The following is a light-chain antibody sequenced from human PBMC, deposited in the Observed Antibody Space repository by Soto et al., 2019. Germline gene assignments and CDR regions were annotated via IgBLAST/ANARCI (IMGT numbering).Light chain of an antibody. V-gene: IGLV3-21*02. CDR1: NIGTKR. CDR2: DDS. Sequence: SYELTQQTSVSVGPGQTARITCGGNNIGTKRVHWYQQKPGQAPVMVVYDDSGRPSGIPARFSGSNSGNTATLTISRVEAEDEADYYCQVWDSSSDHYVFGIGTKVTVL. J-gene: IGLJ1*01. CDR3: QVWDSSSDHYV.